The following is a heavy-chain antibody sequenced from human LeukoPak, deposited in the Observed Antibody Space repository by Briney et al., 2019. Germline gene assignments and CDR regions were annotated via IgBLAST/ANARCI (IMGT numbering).Heavy chain of an antibody. D-gene: IGHD3-22*01. V-gene: IGHV4-59*01. Sequence: PSETLSLTCTVSGGSISSYYLSWIRQPPGKGLEWIGYIYYSGSTNYNPSLKSRVTISVDTSKNQFTLKLSSVTAADTAVYYCARARYYDSSGPHKYYFDYWGQGTLVTVSS. CDR3: ARARYYDSSGPHKYYFDY. CDR1: GGSISSYY. CDR2: IYYSGST. J-gene: IGHJ4*02.